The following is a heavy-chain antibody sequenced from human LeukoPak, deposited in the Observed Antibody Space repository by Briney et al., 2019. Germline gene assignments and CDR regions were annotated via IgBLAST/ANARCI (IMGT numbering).Heavy chain of an antibody. V-gene: IGHV4-34*01. CDR1: GGSFSGYY. CDR2: INHSGST. CDR3: ARKVGYYGSGSYYGL. D-gene: IGHD3-10*01. J-gene: IGHJ4*02. Sequence: SETLSLTCAVYGGSFSGYYWSWIRQPPGKGLEWIGEINHSGSTNYNPSLKSRVTISVDTSKNQFPLKLSSVTAADTAVYYCARKVGYYGSGSYYGLWGQGTLVTVSS.